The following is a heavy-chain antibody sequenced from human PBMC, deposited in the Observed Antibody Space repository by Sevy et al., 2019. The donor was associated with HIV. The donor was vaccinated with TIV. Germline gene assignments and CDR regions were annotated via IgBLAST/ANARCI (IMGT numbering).Heavy chain of an antibody. V-gene: IGHV3-23*01. CDR1: GFTFSSNA. D-gene: IGHD2-2*02. CDR2: ISGGGGDT. Sequence: GSLRLSCEASGFTFSSNAMSWVRQAPGKGLEWVSGISGGGGDTFYADSVKGRFTISRDNSKNTLFLQINSLRAEDTALYYCVNGARYTIPNDAFDIWGQGTMVTVSS. CDR3: VNGARYTIPNDAFDI. J-gene: IGHJ3*02.